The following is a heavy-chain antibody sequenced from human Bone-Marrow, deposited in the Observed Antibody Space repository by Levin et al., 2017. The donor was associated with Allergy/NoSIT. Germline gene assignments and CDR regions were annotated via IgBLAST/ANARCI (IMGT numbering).Heavy chain of an antibody. CDR1: GGTFNSYA. V-gene: IGHV1-69*13. J-gene: IGHJ5*02. CDR2: ILPLLGPG. CDR3: TTVSDILTGSPT. Sequence: VASVKVSCKASGGTFNSYAISWVRQVPGQGFEWLGGILPLLGPGKYAQNFLGRVSITADESTTTVYLELSSLRPEDTALYYCTTVSDILTGSPTWGQGTLVTVSS. D-gene: IGHD3-9*01.